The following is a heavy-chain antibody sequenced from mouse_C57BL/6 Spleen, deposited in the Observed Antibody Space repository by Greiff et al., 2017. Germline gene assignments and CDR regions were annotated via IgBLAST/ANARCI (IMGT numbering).Heavy chain of an antibody. Sequence: EVHLVESGGGLVKPGGSLTLSCAASGFTFSDYGMHWVRQAPEKGLEWVAYISSGSSTIYYADTVKGRFTISRDNAKNTLFLQMTSLRSEDTAMYYCARRGLEDYYGSSVDYWGQGTTLTVSS. V-gene: IGHV5-17*01. CDR2: ISSGSSTI. CDR3: ARRGLEDYYGSSVDY. D-gene: IGHD1-1*01. CDR1: GFTFSDYG. J-gene: IGHJ2*01.